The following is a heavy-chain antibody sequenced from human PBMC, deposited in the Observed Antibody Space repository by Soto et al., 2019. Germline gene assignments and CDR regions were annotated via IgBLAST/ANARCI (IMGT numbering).Heavy chain of an antibody. D-gene: IGHD3-3*01. CDR1: GYTFTSYD. Sequence: QVQLVQSGAEVKKPGASVKVSCKASGYTFTSYDINWVRQATGQGLEWMRWMNPNSGKTGYAQKFQGRATMTRNTSISTAYTELSSLRSEDTAVYYCARGRQRFLEWLLLFDPWGQGTLVTVSS. CDR3: ARGRQRFLEWLLLFDP. CDR2: MNPNSGKT. J-gene: IGHJ5*02. V-gene: IGHV1-8*01.